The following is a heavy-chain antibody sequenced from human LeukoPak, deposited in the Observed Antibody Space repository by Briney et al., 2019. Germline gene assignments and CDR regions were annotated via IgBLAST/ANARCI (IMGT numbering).Heavy chain of an antibody. D-gene: IGHD3-22*01. CDR3: ARVRNYYDSSGYLPLYYFDY. V-gene: IGHV4-30-2*01. CDR1: GGSISSGGYS. CDR2: IYHSGST. J-gene: IGHJ4*02. Sequence: PSETLSLTCAVSGGSISSGGYSWSWIRQPPGKGLEWIGYIYHSGSTYYNPSLKSRVTISVDRSKNQFSLKLSSVTAADTAVYYCARVRNYYDSSGYLPLYYFDYWGQGTLVTVSS.